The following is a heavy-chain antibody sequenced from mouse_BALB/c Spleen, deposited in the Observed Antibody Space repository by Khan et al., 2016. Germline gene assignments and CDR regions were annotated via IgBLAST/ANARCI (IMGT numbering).Heavy chain of an antibody. J-gene: IGHJ1*01. CDR1: GFNIKDTY. V-gene: IGHV14-3*02. CDR2: IDPANGTT. D-gene: IGHD4-1*01. CDR3: ANWDWYFDV. Sequence: VQLQQSGAELVKPGASVKLSCTASGFNIKDTYMHWVKQRPEQGLEWIGRIDPANGTTKYDPKFQGKATITADTSSNTAYLQLSSLTSEDTAVYYCANWDWYFDVWGARTTVTVSS.